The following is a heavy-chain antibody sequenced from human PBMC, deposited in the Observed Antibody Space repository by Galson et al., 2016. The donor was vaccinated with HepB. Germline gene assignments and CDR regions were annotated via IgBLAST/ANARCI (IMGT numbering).Heavy chain of an antibody. J-gene: IGHJ4*02. V-gene: IGHV4-39*01. Sequence: SETLSLTCSVSGGSISSSSYYWGWIRQPPGKGLEWIGSIYYSGSTYYNPSLKSRVTISVDTSENQFSLRLSSVTATDTAVYYCAGLSGEGVPWFGQIDYWGQGTLVTVSS. D-gene: IGHD3-10*01. CDR3: AGLSGEGVPWFGQIDY. CDR2: IYYSGST. CDR1: GGSISSSSYY.